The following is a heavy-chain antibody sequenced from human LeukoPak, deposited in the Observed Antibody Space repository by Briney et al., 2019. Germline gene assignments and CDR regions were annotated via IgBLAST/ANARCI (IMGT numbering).Heavy chain of an antibody. CDR2: IKSKTDGGTT. J-gene: IGHJ4*02. D-gene: IGHD1-26*01. V-gene: IGHV3-15*01. Sequence: PGGSLRLSCAASGFTFSNAWMSWVRQAPGKGLEWVGRIKSKTDGGTTDYAAPVKGRFTISRDDSKNTLYLQMNSLKTEDTAVYYCTSGYSGSYSLDYWGQGTLVTVSS. CDR1: GFTFSNAW. CDR3: TSGYSGSYSLDY.